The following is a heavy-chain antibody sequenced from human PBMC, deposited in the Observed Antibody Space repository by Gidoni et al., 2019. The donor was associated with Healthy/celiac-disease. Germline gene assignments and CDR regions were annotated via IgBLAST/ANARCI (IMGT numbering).Heavy chain of an antibody. J-gene: IGHJ4*02. CDR1: GGTFSSYA. V-gene: IGHV1-69*01. Sequence: QVQLVQSGAEVKKPGSSVKVSCKASGGTFSSYALSWVRQPPGQGLEWMGGIIPIFGTANYAQKFQGRVTITADESTSTAYMELSSLRSEDTAVYYCAREPLFDYIWGSYRPYYFDYWGQGTLVTVSS. CDR2: IIPIFGTA. D-gene: IGHD3-16*02. CDR3: AREPLFDYIWGSYRPYYFDY.